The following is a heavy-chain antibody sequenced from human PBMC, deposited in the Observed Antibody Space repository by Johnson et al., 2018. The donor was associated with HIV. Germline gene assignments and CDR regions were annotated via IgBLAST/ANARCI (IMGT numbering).Heavy chain of an antibody. CDR2: ISSSGSTI. V-gene: IGHV3-11*04. D-gene: IGHD2-15*01. CDR3: ARDHLRRSHAFDI. J-gene: IGHJ3*02. CDR1: GFTFSDYY. Sequence: HVQLVESGGGLVKPGGSLRLSCVASGFTFSDYYMTWIRQAPGKGLEWVSYISSSGSTIYYADSVKGRFTISRDNAKNTLYLQMNSLRAEDTAVYYCARDHLRRSHAFDIWGQGTMVTVSS.